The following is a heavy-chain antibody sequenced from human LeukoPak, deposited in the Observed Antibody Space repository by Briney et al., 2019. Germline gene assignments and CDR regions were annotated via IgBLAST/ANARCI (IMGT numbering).Heavy chain of an antibody. Sequence: SETLSLTCTVSGGSISSNGYYWSWIRQQPGKGLEWIGYIYYSGSTYYNPSLTSRVTISVDTSKNHFSLELSSVTAADTAVYYCARDGDSTGYYFAYWGQGTLVTVSS. V-gene: IGHV4-31*03. J-gene: IGHJ4*02. CDR2: IYYSGST. CDR3: ARDGDSTGYYFAY. CDR1: GGSISSNGYY. D-gene: IGHD3-22*01.